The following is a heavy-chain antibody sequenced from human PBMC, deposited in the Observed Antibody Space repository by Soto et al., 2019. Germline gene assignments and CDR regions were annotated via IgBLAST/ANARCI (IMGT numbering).Heavy chain of an antibody. D-gene: IGHD3-10*01. CDR2: ISYDETHR. Sequence: QVQLVESGGGVVQPGRSLRLSCAASGFTFSNFGMHWVRQAPGKGLEWVAVISYDETHRYYADSVKGRFTIARDNSKNTLFLQMHSLRAEDKAVSYCAKDDTGRGAVPYNWFDPWGQGTLVTVSS. V-gene: IGHV3-30*18. J-gene: IGHJ5*02. CDR3: AKDDTGRGAVPYNWFDP. CDR1: GFTFSNFG.